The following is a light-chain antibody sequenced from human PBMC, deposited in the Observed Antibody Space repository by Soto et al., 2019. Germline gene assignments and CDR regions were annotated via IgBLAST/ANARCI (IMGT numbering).Light chain of an antibody. CDR2: KAS. CDR1: QSFSNW. V-gene: IGKV1-5*03. Sequence: DIQMTQSPSTLSASVGDTVTITCRASQSFSNWLAWYQQKPGQAPKFLIYKASTLESGVPTRFSGSGAGTEVTLTVSSLQADDVAAFYGQGYNSYSWTGGEGPKVETK. J-gene: IGKJ1*01. CDR3: QGYNSYSWT.